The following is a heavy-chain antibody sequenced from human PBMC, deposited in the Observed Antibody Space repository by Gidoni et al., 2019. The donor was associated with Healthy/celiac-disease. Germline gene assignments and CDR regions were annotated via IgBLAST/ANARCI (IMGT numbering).Heavy chain of an antibody. CDR1: GYTFTSYA. V-gene: IGHV1-3*01. CDR2: INAGIGNT. J-gene: IGHJ4*02. D-gene: IGHD2-21*01. Sequence: QVQLVQSGAEVNKPGASVKVSCKASGYTFTSYAMHWVRQAPGQRLEWMGWINAGIGNTKYSQKFQGRVTITSDTTASTAYMELSSLRSEDTSVYYCARCMRAYCGGDCYCGRAFFDYWGQGTLVTVSS. CDR3: ARCMRAYCGGDCYCGRAFFDY.